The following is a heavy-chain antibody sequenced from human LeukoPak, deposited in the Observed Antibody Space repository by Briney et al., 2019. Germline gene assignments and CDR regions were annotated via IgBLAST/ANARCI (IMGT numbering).Heavy chain of an antibody. V-gene: IGHV1-18*01. J-gene: IGHJ4*02. CDR3: ARDCDRSGYYCY. CDR2: TSTYNGNT. Sequence: ASVKVSCKASGYTFSDFGISWVRQAPGQGLEWMGWTSTYNGNTNYAQKLQGRVAINTDTSTSTAYMELRSLRSDDTAVYYCARDCDRSGYYCYWGQGTLVTVSS. CDR1: GYTFSDFG. D-gene: IGHD3-22*01.